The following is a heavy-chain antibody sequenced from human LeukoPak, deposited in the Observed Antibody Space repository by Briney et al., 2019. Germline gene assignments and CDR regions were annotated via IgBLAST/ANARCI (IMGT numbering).Heavy chain of an antibody. V-gene: IGHV3-23*01. CDR1: GFTFSNHG. Sequence: GGSLRLSCAASGFTFSNHGMNWVRQAPGKGLEWVSGISPSADIKYYADSVKGRFTIPRDNSKNMLYLEVISLTADDTAVYYCAKDDAWLRFGEWSQGTLVTVSS. J-gene: IGHJ4*02. CDR3: AKDDAWLRFGE. D-gene: IGHD3-10*01. CDR2: ISPSADIK.